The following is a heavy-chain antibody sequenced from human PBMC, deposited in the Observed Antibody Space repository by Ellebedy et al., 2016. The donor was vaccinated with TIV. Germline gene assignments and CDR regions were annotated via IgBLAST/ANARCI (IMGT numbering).Heavy chain of an antibody. V-gene: IGHV3-33*01. Sequence: GESLKISCAASGFSFNNYGMHWVRQAPGKGLEWVAVIWYDGSNKFYGDSVKGRFTISRENSKNTLYLQMNSLRAEDTAVYYCARGTEYGDYYDSYTLDVWGQGTTVTVSS. D-gene: IGHD2-21*02. CDR1: GFSFNNYG. CDR2: IWYDGSNK. CDR3: ARGTEYGDYYDSYTLDV. J-gene: IGHJ6*02.